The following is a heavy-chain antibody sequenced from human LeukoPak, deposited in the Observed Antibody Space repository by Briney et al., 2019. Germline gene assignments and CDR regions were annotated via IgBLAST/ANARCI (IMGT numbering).Heavy chain of an antibody. J-gene: IGHJ4*02. CDR1: GYSISSSNW. CDR3: ARGVRGSYGYYFDY. D-gene: IGHD1-26*01. Sequence: KPSETLSLTCAVSGYSISSSNWWGWIRQPPGKGLEWIGYIYYSGSTYYNPSLKSRVTMSVDTSKNQFSLKLSSVTAVDTVVYYCARGVRGSYGYYFDYWGQGTLVTVSS. V-gene: IGHV4-28*01. CDR2: IYYSGST.